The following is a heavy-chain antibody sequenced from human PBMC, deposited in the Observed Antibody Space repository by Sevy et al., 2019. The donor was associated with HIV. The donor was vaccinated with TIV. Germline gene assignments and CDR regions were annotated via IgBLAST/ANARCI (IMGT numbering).Heavy chain of an antibody. Sequence: ASVKVSCKASGYTFTNYDINWVRQATGQGLEWMGWMNPNSGNTGYAQKFQGRVTMTRNTSISTAYMERSSLRSEDTAVYYCARGTVLLGIVVVPAARGWFDPWGQGTLVTASS. CDR3: ARGTVLLGIVVVPAARGWFDP. V-gene: IGHV1-8*01. CDR1: GYTFTNYD. D-gene: IGHD2-2*03. CDR2: MNPNSGNT. J-gene: IGHJ5*02.